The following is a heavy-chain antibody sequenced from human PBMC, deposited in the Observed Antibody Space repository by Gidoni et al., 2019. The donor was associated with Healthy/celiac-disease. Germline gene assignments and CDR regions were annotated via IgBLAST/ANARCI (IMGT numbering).Heavy chain of an antibody. D-gene: IGHD6-19*01. Sequence: EVQLLESGGGLVQPGGSLRLSCAASGFTFSRYAMSWVRQAPGKGLEWVSAISGSGGSTYYADSVKGRFTISRDNSKNTLYLQMNSLRAEDTAVYYCAKDMVSVGQWLVPEYFQHWGQGTLVTVSS. V-gene: IGHV3-23*01. CDR2: ISGSGGST. J-gene: IGHJ1*01. CDR1: GFTFSRYA. CDR3: AKDMVSVGQWLVPEYFQH.